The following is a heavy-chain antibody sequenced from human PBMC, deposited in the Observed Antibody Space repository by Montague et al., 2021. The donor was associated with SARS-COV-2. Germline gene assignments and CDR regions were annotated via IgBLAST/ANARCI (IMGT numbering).Heavy chain of an antibody. CDR1: GFSLSTSGMC. V-gene: IGHV2-70*01. D-gene: IGHD4-23*01. CDR2: TDWDDDK. CDR3: ARSYGTTVVTRAFDY. Sequence: ALVKPTQTLTLTCTFSGFSLSTSGMCVSWIRQPPGKALEWLTLTDWDDDKYYSTPLKTRLTISKDTSKNQVVLTMTNMDPVDTATYYCARSYGTTVVTRAFDYWGQGTLVTVSS. J-gene: IGHJ4*02.